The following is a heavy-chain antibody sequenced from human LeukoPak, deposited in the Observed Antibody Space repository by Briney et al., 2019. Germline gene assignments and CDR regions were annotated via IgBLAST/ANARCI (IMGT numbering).Heavy chain of an antibody. CDR3: ARDPFYYYGSGSYYLPEHYFDY. J-gene: IGHJ4*02. D-gene: IGHD3-10*01. CDR1: GYTFTSYG. V-gene: IGHV1-18*01. CDR2: ISAYNGNA. Sequence: ASVMLSCKTSGYTFTSYGISWVRQAPGQGLEWMGWISAYNGNAKYAQKFQGRVTMTTDTSTRPAYIELRSLRSDETPVYYCARDPFYYYGSGSYYLPEHYFDYWGQGTLVTVSS.